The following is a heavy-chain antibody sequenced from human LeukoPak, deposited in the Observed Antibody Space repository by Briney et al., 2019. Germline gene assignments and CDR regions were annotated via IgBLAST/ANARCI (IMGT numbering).Heavy chain of an antibody. D-gene: IGHD5-18*01. CDR3: ARERVDTAMVTTRRFDY. Sequence: SETLSLTCTVSGDSISGFYWSWIRQPPGKGLEWIGYIYYSGSTNYNPSLKSRVTISVDTSKNQFSLKLSSVTAADTAVYYCARERVDTAMVTTRRFDYWGQGTLVTVSS. CDR1: GDSISGFY. V-gene: IGHV4-59*01. J-gene: IGHJ4*02. CDR2: IYYSGST.